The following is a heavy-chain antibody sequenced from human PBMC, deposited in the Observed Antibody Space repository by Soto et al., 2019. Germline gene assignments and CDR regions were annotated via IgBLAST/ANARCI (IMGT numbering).Heavy chain of an antibody. CDR2: FYGGGSTST. D-gene: IGHD3-3*01. CDR3: ARNARFLEWSHYYYYGMDV. J-gene: IGHJ6*02. CDR1: GFTFSTYT. Sequence: GGSLRLSCAAAGFTFSTYTMSWVRQAPGKGPEWVAGFYGGGSTSTFYADSVKGRFTISRDNSKNMLYLQMNSLRAEDTAVYYCARNARFLEWSHYYYYGMDVWGQGTTVTVSS. V-gene: IGHV3-23*03.